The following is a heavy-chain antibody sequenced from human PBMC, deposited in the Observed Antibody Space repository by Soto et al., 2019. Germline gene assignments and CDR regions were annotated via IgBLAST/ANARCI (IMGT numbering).Heavy chain of an antibody. CDR2: IYTSGST. V-gene: IGHV4-4*07. CDR3: AXDSWADSSGWYGYYFDY. J-gene: IGHJ4*02. CDR1: GGSISSYY. Sequence: PSETLSLTCTVSGGSISSYYWSWIRQPAGKGLEWIGRIYTSGSTNYNPSLKSRVTMSVDTSKNQFSLKLSSVTAADTAVYYCAXDSWADSSGWYGYYFDYWGQGTLVTVSS. D-gene: IGHD6-19*01.